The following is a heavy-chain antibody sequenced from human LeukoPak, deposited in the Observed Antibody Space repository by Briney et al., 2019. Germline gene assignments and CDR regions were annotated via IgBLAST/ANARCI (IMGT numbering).Heavy chain of an antibody. CDR2: ISAYSGNT. V-gene: IGHV1-18*01. Sequence: GASVKVSCKASGYTFTSYGISWVRQAHGQGLERMGLISAYSGNTNYAQKLQGRVTMITDTSTSTAYMELRSLRSDDTAVYYCAREGIGWFGELVSRSHMDVWGKGTAVTVSS. CDR3: AREGIGWFGELVSRSHMDV. J-gene: IGHJ6*03. CDR1: GYTFTSYG. D-gene: IGHD3-10*01.